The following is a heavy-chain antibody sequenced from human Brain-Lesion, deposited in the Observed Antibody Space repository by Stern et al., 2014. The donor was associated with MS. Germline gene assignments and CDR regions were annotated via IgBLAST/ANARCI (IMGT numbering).Heavy chain of an antibody. V-gene: IGHV2-70*01. CDR1: GFSLRTTGMC. D-gene: IGHD2-21*01. CDR3: VRAREGYYFDY. CDR2: LDWDGDK. J-gene: IGHJ4*02. Sequence: QITLKVSGPALVKPTQTLTLTCTFSGFSLRTTGMCLSWIRQPPGKALEWLALLDWDGDKYYSTALKTRLTISKDTSKNQVVLTMTNMAPLDTATYFCVRAREGYYFDYWGQGIPVTVSS.